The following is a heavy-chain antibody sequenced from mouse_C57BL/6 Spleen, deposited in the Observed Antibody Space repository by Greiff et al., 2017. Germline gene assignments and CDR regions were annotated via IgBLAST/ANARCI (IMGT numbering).Heavy chain of an antibody. CDR2: INPGNGGT. V-gene: IGHV1-53*01. Sequence: QVQLQQPGAELVKPGASVKLSCKASGYTFTSYWMHWVKQRPGQGLEWIGNINPGNGGTKYNEKFKGKATLTVDTSSSTAYMQLSSLTSEDSAVYDCARSYYCGRNFDFGCWGQGTTLTAAS. D-gene: IGHD1-1*01. J-gene: IGHJ2*01. CDR1: GYTFTSYW. CDR3: ARSYYCGRNFDFGC.